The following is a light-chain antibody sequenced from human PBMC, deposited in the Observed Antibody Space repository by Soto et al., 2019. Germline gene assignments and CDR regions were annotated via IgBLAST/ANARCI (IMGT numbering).Light chain of an antibody. V-gene: IGKV1-5*01. Sequence: DIQMTQSPSTLSATVGDRVTITCRASQTIGTWLAWYQHKPGKAPKFLIYHAYSLETGVPSRFSGSGSGTDFTLTITHLQPEDFATYYCHQYKSYLYSFGQGTKLEI. J-gene: IGKJ2*01. CDR3: HQYKSYLYS. CDR1: QTIGTW. CDR2: HAY.